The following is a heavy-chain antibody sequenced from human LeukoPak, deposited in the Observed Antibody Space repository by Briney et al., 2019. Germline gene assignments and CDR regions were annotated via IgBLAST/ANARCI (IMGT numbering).Heavy chain of an antibody. CDR2: ITNSGDNT. D-gene: IGHD6-13*01. V-gene: IGHV3-23*01. CDR1: GFTFSSYA. Sequence: GGSLRLSCAASGFTFSSYAMSWVRQAPGKGLEWVSAITNSGDNTYYADSVKGRFTISRDNSTNMLYLQINSLRAEDTAIYYCAKAPMEDSWYIHFDYWGQGTLVTVSS. CDR3: AKAPMEDSWYIHFDY. J-gene: IGHJ4*02.